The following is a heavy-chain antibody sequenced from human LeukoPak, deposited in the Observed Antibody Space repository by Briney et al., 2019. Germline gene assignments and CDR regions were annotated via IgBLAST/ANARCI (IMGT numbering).Heavy chain of an antibody. D-gene: IGHD3-22*01. Sequence: GGSLRLSCAASGFSFSNYWMTWVRQAPGKGLEWVAVISYDGSNKYYADSVKGRFTISRDNSKNTLYLQMNSLRAEDTAVYYCARDLTMIALDYWGQGTLVTVSS. CDR2: ISYDGSNK. J-gene: IGHJ4*02. CDR3: ARDLTMIALDY. CDR1: GFSFSNYW. V-gene: IGHV3-30-3*01.